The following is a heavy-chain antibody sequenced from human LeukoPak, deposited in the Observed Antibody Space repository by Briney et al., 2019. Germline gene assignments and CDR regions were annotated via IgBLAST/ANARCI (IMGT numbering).Heavy chain of an antibody. CDR2: INPNSGGT. D-gene: IGHD3-3*01. Sequence: PVASVKVSCKASGYTFAGYYMHWVRQAPGQGLEWMGWINPNSGGTYYAQKFQGRVTMTRDTSISKAYMELSRLRSDDTAVYYCARAGGYYDFWSGYPPDYWGQETLVTVSS. V-gene: IGHV1-2*02. CDR3: ARAGGYYDFWSGYPPDY. J-gene: IGHJ4*02. CDR1: GYTFAGYY.